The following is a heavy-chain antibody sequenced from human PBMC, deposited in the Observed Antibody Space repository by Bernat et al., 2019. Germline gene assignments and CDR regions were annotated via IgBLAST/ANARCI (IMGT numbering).Heavy chain of an antibody. Sequence: EVQLVESGGGLVQPGGSLRLSCAASGFTFSNFAMSWVRQAPGKGLEWVSAVSGSGGSTYYADSVNGRFTISRDNSKNTLYLQMNSLRAEDTAVYYCAKALGGSYYYYFDYWGQGTLVTVSS. J-gene: IGHJ4*02. V-gene: IGHV3-23*04. D-gene: IGHD3-10*01. CDR2: VSGSGGST. CDR3: AKALGGSYYYYFDY. CDR1: GFTFSNFA.